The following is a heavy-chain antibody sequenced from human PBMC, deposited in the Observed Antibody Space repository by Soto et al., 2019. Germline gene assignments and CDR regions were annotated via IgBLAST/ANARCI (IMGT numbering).Heavy chain of an antibody. Sequence: PGGSLRLSCAASGFTFSSYWMHWVRQAPGKGLVWVSRINSDGSSTSYADSVKGRFTISGDNAKNTLYLQMNSLRAEDTAVYYCARDRVAAGMDYWGQGTLVTVSS. D-gene: IGHD6-13*01. V-gene: IGHV3-74*01. J-gene: IGHJ4*02. CDR2: INSDGSST. CDR1: GFTFSSYW. CDR3: ARDRVAAGMDY.